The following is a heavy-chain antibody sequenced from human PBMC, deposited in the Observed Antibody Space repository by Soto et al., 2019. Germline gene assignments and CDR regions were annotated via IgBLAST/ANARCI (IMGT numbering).Heavy chain of an antibody. V-gene: IGHV1-46*01. J-gene: IGHJ5*02. D-gene: IGHD3-9*01. CDR1: GYTFTSYY. CDR2: INPSGGST. CDR3: ALEYDWLLMSGRSWFDP. Sequence: ASVKVSCKASGYTFTSYYMHWVRQAPGQGLEWMGIINPSGGSTSYAQKFQGRVTMTRDTSTSTVYMELSSLRSEDTAVYYCALEYDWLLMSGRSWFDPWGQGTLVTVSS.